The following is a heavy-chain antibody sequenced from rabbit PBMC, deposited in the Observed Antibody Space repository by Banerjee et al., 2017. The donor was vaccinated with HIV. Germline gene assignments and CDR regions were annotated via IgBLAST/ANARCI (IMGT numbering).Heavy chain of an antibody. J-gene: IGHJ6*01. V-gene: IGHV1S45*01. D-gene: IGHD4-1*01. CDR3: ARDRWLRCMDL. CDR1: GFDFSSNA. CDR2: IYTGSGTT. Sequence: QEQLVESGGGLVQPEGSLTLTCKASGFDFSSNAMCWVRQAPGKGLEWIGCIYTGSGTTYYASWAKGRFTISKTSSTTVTLQMTSLTAADTATYFCARDRWLRCMDLWGQGTLVTVS.